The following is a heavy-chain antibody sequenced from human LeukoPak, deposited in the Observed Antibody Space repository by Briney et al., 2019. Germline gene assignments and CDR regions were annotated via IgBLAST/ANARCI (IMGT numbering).Heavy chain of an antibody. CDR2: ISSSSSTI. J-gene: IGHJ3*02. D-gene: IGHD6-13*01. V-gene: IGHV3-48*01. Sequence: GGSLRLSCAASGFTFSSYSMNWVRQAPGKGLEWVSYISSSSSTIYYADSVKGRFIISRDNAKNSLYLQMNSLRAEDTAVYYCASWYLGEYSSSWYRGADYDAFDIWGQGTMVTVSS. CDR3: ASWYLGEYSSSWYRGADYDAFDI. CDR1: GFTFSSYS.